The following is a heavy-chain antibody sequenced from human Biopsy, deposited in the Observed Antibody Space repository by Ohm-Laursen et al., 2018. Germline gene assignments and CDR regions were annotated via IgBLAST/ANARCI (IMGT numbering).Heavy chain of an antibody. CDR2: INPNSGNA. CDR3: ARVPAYPSIDGYYGLDL. D-gene: IGHD3-9*01. Sequence: SVKVSCKASGYAFAGYYLHWVRQAPGHGLERMGWINPNSGNANYAQSFQGRLTVTRDTSISTAYMELTSLTFDDTAIYYCARVPAYPSIDGYYGLDLWGQGTTVIVSS. CDR1: GYAFAGYY. J-gene: IGHJ6*02. V-gene: IGHV1-2*02.